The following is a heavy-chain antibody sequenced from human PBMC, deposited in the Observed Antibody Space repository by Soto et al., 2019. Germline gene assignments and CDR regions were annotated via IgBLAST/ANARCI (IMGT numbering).Heavy chain of an antibody. CDR1: GGSISSGGYY. V-gene: IGHV4-31*03. Sequence: QVQLQESGPGLVKPSQTLSLTCTVSGGSISSGGYYWSWIRQHPGKGLEWIGYIYYRGRTYYNTSLKRRVTISVDTSKNQFSLKLISVTAADTAVYYCARWPQLEPRFDYWGQGTLVTVSS. D-gene: IGHD1-1*01. J-gene: IGHJ4*02. CDR3: ARWPQLEPRFDY. CDR2: IYYRGRT.